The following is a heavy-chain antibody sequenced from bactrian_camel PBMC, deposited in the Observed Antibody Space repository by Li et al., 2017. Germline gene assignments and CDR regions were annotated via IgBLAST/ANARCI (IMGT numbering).Heavy chain of an antibody. CDR2: ISSDSSNT. Sequence: HVQLVESGGGLVQPGGSLRLSCVASGFTFSSYYMSWVRQVPGKGLEWVSSISSDSSNTNYADSMKGRFTISRDNAKNTVYLQMNSLKSEDTALYYCVKGARAWAAGTYFGYWGQGTQVTVS. D-gene: IGHD6*01. CDR3: VKGARAWAAGTYFGY. J-gene: IGHJ6*01. V-gene: IGHV3-2*01. CDR1: GFTFSSYY.